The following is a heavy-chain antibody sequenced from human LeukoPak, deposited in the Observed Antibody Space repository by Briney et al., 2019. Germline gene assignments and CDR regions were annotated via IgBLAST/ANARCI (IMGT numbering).Heavy chain of an antibody. D-gene: IGHD3-10*01. Sequence: GGSLRLSCAASGFTFSHFWMSWVRQAPGKGLEWVASINHNGNVNYYVDSVKGRFTISRDNAKNSLYLQMSNLRAEDTAVYFCARGSGLDVWGQGATVTVSS. V-gene: IGHV3-7*03. J-gene: IGHJ6*02. CDR1: GFTFSHFW. CDR2: INHNGNVN. CDR3: ARGSGLDV.